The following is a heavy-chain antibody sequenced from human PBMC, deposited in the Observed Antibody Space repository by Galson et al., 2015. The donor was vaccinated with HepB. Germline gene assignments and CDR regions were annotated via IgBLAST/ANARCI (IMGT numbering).Heavy chain of an antibody. CDR3: AKDRRWEPKQFDY. CDR2: ISGSGGST. CDR1: GFTFSSYA. Sequence: SLRLSCAASGFTFSSYAMSWVRQAPGKGLEWVSAISGSGGSTYYADSVKGRFTISRDNSKNTLYLQMNSLRAEDTAVYYCAKDRRWEPKQFDYWGQGALVTVSS. J-gene: IGHJ4*02. V-gene: IGHV3-23*01. D-gene: IGHD1-26*01.